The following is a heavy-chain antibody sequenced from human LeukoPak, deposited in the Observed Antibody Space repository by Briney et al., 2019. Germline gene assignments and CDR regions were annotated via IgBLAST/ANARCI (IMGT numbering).Heavy chain of an antibody. CDR3: ARRAAADPYYYYYMDV. J-gene: IGHJ6*03. Sequence: GGSLRLSCGASGFTFSSYWMHWVRQAPGKGLVWVSRINSDGSSTSYADSVKGRFTISRDNAKNTLYLQMNSLRAEDTAVYYCARRAAADPYYYYYMDVWGKGTTVTVSS. CDR1: GFTFSSYW. CDR2: INSDGSST. D-gene: IGHD6-13*01. V-gene: IGHV3-74*01.